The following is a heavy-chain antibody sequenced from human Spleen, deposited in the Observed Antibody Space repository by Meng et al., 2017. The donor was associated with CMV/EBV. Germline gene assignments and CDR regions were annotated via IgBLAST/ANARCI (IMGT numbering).Heavy chain of an antibody. CDR3: ARGVGTHGDY. J-gene: IGHJ4*02. D-gene: IGHD1-26*01. V-gene: IGHV3-11*01. CDR2: ISSGGSTI. Sequence: GESLKISCAASGFTFSDYYMNWIRQAPGKGLEWVSYISSGGSTIYYADSVKGRFAISRDNSKNTLYLQMNSLRAEDTAVYYCARGVGTHGDYWGQGTLVTVSS. CDR1: GFTFSDYY.